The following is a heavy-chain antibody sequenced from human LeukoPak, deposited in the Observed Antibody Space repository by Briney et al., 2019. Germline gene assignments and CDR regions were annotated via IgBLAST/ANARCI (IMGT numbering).Heavy chain of an antibody. CDR1: VYTFTGYY. CDR3: AREVRGVYNWFDP. Sequence: GASVTVSCKASVYTFTGYYMHWVRQAPGQGLEWMGWINPNSGGTNYAQKFQGRVTMTRDTSISTAYMELSRLRSDDTAVYYCAREVRGVYNWFDPWGQGTLVTVSS. D-gene: IGHD3-10*01. V-gene: IGHV1-2*02. J-gene: IGHJ5*02. CDR2: INPNSGGT.